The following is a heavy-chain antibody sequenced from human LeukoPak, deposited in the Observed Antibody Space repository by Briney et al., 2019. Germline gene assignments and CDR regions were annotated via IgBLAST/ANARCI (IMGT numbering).Heavy chain of an antibody. V-gene: IGHV4-34*01. J-gene: IGHJ3*02. CDR2: INHSGST. CDR1: GGSFSGYY. CDR3: ARGLNYDSSGYYYKGAFDI. Sequence: SETLSLTCAVYGGSFSGYYWSWIRQPPGKGLEWIGEINHSGSTNHNPSLKSRVTISVDTSKNQFSLKLSSVTAADTAVYYCARGLNYDSSGYYYKGAFDIWGQGTMVTVSS. D-gene: IGHD3-22*01.